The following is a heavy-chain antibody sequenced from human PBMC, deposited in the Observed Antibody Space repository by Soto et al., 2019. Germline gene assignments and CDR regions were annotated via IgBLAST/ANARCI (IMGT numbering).Heavy chain of an antibody. V-gene: IGHV3-30*18. D-gene: IGHD2-15*01. CDR3: AKGVVVATNYFRH. CDR2: ISYEGSEK. CDR1: GFTFSSYG. J-gene: IGHJ1*01. Sequence: QVQLVESGGGVVQPGRSLRLSCAASGFTFSSYGMHWVRQAPGKGLEWVAVISYEGSEKYYADSVKGRFTISRDNSNDTMYLQIDSLRAEDTAVYYCAKGVVVATNYFRHWGKGTLVTVSS.